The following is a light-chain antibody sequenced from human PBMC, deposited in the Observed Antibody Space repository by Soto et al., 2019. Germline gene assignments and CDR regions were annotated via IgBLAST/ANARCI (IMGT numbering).Light chain of an antibody. Sequence: DIQMTQSPSTLSASVGDRVTITCRASQSITSWLAWYQQKPGKAPKLLIYKASTLESGVPSRFSGSGSGTEVTLTISSLQPDDFAAYYCQQYYLYPWTFGQGTKVEFK. CDR1: QSITSW. V-gene: IGKV1-5*03. CDR2: KAS. CDR3: QQYYLYPWT. J-gene: IGKJ1*01.